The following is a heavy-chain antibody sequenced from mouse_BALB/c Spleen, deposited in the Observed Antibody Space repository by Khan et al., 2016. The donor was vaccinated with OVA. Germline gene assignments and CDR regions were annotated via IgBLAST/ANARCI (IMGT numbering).Heavy chain of an antibody. CDR2: INTYTGEP. CDR1: GYTFTNYR. J-gene: IGHJ1*01. Sequence: QIQLVQSGPELKKPGETVKISCKASGYTFTNYRMNWMKQAPEKGLKWMGWINTYTGEPTYGADFKGRFAFSLETSARTAYLQLNDLTNEYMATYFCARETSYWYFDAWGAGTTVTVSS. CDR3: ARETSYWYFDA. V-gene: IGHV9-1*02. D-gene: IGHD1-3*01.